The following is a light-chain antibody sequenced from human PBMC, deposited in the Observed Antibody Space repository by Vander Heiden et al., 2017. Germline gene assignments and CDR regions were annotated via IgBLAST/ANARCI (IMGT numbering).Light chain of an antibody. V-gene: IGKV1-39*01. Sequence: DIQMTQSPSSLSASVGDRVTITCRASQSISSYLNWYQQKPGKAPKLLIYDASSLQSGVPSRFSGSGSGTDFTLTISRLQPEDFATYYCQHRDSTPCTFGQGTKVDIK. CDR1: QSISSY. CDR3: QHRDSTPCT. CDR2: DAS. J-gene: IGKJ2*02.